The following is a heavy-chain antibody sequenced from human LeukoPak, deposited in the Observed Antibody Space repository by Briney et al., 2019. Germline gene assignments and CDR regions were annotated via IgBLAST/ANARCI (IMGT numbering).Heavy chain of an antibody. CDR3: ARGYCSGGSCASFDY. CDR2: IYHSGST. D-gene: IGHD2-15*01. CDR1: GGSISSGGYS. J-gene: IGHJ4*02. V-gene: IGHV4-30-2*01. Sequence: ASETLSLTCAVSGGSISSGGYSWSWIRQPPGKGLEWIGYIYHSGSTYYNPSLKSRVTISVDRSKNQFSLKLSSVTAADTAVYYCARGYCSGGSCASFDYWGQGTLVTVSS.